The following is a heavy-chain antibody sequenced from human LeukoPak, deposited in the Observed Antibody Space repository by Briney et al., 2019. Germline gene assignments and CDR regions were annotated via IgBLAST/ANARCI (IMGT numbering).Heavy chain of an antibody. CDR3: ARGSRSGRAY. J-gene: IGHJ4*02. CDR2: LYYSGIT. D-gene: IGHD3-10*01. CDR1: GGSISSSNYY. V-gene: IGHV4-39*07. Sequence: SETLSLTCSVSGGSISSSNYYWIWIRQPPGRGLEWIGSLYYSGITYYNPSLKSRVTVLVDTSKNEFSLNLNSVTAADTAVYYCARGSRSGRAYWGQGTLVTVSS.